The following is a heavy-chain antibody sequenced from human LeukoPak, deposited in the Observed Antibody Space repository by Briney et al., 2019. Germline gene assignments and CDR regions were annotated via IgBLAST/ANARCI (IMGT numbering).Heavy chain of an antibody. D-gene: IGHD3-3*01. CDR1: GYTFTGYY. J-gene: IGHJ4*02. V-gene: IGHV1-2*02. Sequence: ASVKVSCKASGYTFTGYYMHWVRQAPGQGLEWMGWINPNSGGTNYAQKFQGRVTVTRDTSISTAYMELSRLRSDDTAVYYCARSRYDFWSGYRIDYWGQGTLVTVSS. CDR3: ARSRYDFWSGYRIDY. CDR2: INPNSGGT.